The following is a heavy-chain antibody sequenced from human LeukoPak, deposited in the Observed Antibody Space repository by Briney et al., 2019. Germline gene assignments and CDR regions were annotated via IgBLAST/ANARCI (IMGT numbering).Heavy chain of an antibody. J-gene: IGHJ5*02. CDR1: GYTFTSYA. Sequence: ASVKVSCEASGYTFTSYAMNWVRQAPGQGLEWMGWINTNTGNPTYAQGFTGRFVFSLDTSVSTAYPQISSLKAEDTAVYYCARDPIQRRITMVRGVIGYWFDPWGQGTLVTVSS. V-gene: IGHV7-4-1*02. CDR3: ARDPIQRRITMVRGVIGYWFDP. CDR2: INTNTGNP. D-gene: IGHD3-10*01.